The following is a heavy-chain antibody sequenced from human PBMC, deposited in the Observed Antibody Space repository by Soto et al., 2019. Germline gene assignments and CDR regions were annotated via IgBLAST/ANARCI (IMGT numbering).Heavy chain of an antibody. D-gene: IGHD2-2*01. Sequence: EVQLVESGGGLVQPGGSLRLSCAASGFTFSSYSMNWVRQTPGKGLEWVSYISTSSRTAYYVDSVKGRFIVSRDNAKNSLYLQRNSLRVEDTAVYYCARDQIYCSATNCYQGFDSWGQGTLVTVSS. CDR1: GFTFSSYS. J-gene: IGHJ4*02. CDR3: ARDQIYCSATNCYQGFDS. CDR2: ISTSSRTA. V-gene: IGHV3-48*01.